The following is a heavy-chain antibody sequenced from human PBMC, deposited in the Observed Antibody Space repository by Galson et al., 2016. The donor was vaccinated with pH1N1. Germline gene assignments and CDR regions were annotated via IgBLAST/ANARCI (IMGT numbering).Heavy chain of an antibody. J-gene: IGHJ4*02. CDR2: LSWNSNSI. V-gene: IGHV3-9*01. Sequence: SLRLSCAASGFAFDDFAMHWVRHVPGKGLEWVSGLSWNSNSIGYADSVKGRFTISRDSAKKSLFLQMNSLRVEDTALYYCAIGAGRYYFGSGSFNYWGQGTQVTVSS. CDR3: AIGAGRYYFGSGSFNY. CDR1: GFAFDDFA. D-gene: IGHD3-10*01.